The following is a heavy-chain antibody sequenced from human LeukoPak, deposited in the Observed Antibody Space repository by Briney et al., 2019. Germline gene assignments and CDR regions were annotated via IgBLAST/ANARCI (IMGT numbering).Heavy chain of an antibody. CDR3: ARLVVATINRFDP. V-gene: IGHV1-2*06. CDR2: INPNSGGT. Sequence: ASVKVSCKASGYTFTGYYMHWVRQAPGQGLEWMGRINPNSGGTNYAQKFQGRVTMTRDTSISTAYMELSRLRSDDAAVYYCARLVVATINRFDPWGQGTLVTVSS. D-gene: IGHD5-12*01. CDR1: GYTFTGYY. J-gene: IGHJ5*02.